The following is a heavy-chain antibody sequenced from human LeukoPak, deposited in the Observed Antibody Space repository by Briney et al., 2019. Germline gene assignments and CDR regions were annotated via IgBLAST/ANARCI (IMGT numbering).Heavy chain of an antibody. D-gene: IGHD6-6*01. J-gene: IGHJ4*02. CDR3: AREYSSSFDY. CDR1: GFTFSDYY. Sequence: KPGGSLRLSCAASGFTFSDYYMSWIRQAPGKGLEWVSYIRSSSSAIYYADSVKGRFTISRDNAKNSLYLQMNSLRVEDTAVYYCAREYSSSFDYWGQGTLVTVSS. V-gene: IGHV3-11*04. CDR2: IRSSSSAI.